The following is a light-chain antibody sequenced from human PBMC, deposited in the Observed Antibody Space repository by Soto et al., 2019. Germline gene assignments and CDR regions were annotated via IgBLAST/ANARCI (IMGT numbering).Light chain of an antibody. V-gene: IGLV2-14*03. J-gene: IGLJ3*02. CDR3: SSYAASRTVV. Sequence: QSALTQPASVSGSPGQSITISCTGTSSDVGGYNYVSWYQQHPGKAPKLIIYDVNNRPSGVSNRFSGSKSGYTASLTISGLQAEDEADYFCSSYAASRTVVFGGGTKLTVL. CDR2: DVN. CDR1: SSDVGGYNY.